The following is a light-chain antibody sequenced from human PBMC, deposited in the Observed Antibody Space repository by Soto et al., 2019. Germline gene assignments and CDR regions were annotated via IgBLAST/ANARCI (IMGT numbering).Light chain of an antibody. CDR3: QQYVNWPPKYT. CDR1: QSVSSN. CDR2: GAS. Sequence: EIVMTQSPATLSVSPGERATLSCRASQSVSSNLAWYQQIPGQAPRLLIYGASTWATGVPARFSGSGSGTELTLTISSLQSEDFAVYYCQQYVNWPPKYTFGQGTKLEIK. J-gene: IGKJ2*01. V-gene: IGKV3-15*01.